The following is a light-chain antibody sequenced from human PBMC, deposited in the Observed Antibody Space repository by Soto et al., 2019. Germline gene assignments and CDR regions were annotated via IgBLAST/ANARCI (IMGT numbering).Light chain of an antibody. V-gene: IGKV1-9*01. Sequence: DIQLTQSPSFLSASVGDRVTITCRASQGISSYLAWYQQKPGKAPKLLIYAASTLQSGVPSSFSGSGSGTEITLTLSSLQPEDFATYSCQQLNSYPITFGQGTRLQSK. J-gene: IGKJ5*01. CDR1: QGISSY. CDR2: AAS. CDR3: QQLNSYPIT.